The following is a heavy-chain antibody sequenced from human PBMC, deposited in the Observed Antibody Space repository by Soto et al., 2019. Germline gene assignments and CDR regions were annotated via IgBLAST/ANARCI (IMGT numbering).Heavy chain of an antibody. CDR2: IWYDGSNK. D-gene: IGHD1-7*01. CDR1: GFTFSSYG. J-gene: IGHJ6*03. V-gene: IGHV3-33*01. Sequence: GGSLRLSCAASGFTFSSYGMHWVRQAPGKGLEWVAVIWYDGSNKYYAVSVKSRITINPDTSKNQFSLQLTSVTPEDTAVYYCAGTTSHYWYYMDVWGKGTTVTVSS. CDR3: AGTTSHYWYYMDV.